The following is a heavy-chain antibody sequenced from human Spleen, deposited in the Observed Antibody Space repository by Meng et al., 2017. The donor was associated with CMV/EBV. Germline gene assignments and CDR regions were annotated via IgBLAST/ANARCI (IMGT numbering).Heavy chain of an antibody. J-gene: IGHJ3*02. D-gene: IGHD3-22*01. Sequence: SETLSLTCTVSGGSISSYYWSWIRQPPGKGLEWIGYIYYSGSTNYNPSLKSRVTISVDTSKNQFSLKLSSVTAADTAVYYCASRYNYYDSSGYYYRWAFDIWGQGTMVTVSS. CDR2: IYYSGST. V-gene: IGHV4-59*01. CDR3: ASRYNYYDSSGYYYRWAFDI. CDR1: GGSISSYY.